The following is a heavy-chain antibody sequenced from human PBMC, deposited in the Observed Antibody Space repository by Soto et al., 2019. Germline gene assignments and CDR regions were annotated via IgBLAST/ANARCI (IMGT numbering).Heavy chain of an antibody. CDR1: GGSVNKDFYF. J-gene: IGHJ4*02. CDR3: ASGPVYDSSASQFDS. Sequence: QVQLQESGPGLVKPSETLFLTCSVSGGSVNKDFYFWSWIRQTPGKGLEWIGYVHYTGSTHYNPSLKSRVTISADTSKNQFSLRLTSVTAADTAVYFCASGPVYDSSASQFDSWGQGTLVTVSS. CDR2: VHYTGST. D-gene: IGHD3-22*01. V-gene: IGHV4-61*01.